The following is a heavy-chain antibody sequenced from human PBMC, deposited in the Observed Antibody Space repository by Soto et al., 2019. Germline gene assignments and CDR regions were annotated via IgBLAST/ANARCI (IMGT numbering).Heavy chain of an antibody. CDR2: IGTAGDT. CDR1: GFTFSSYD. CDR3: ARGGMGGYYYYYMDV. V-gene: IGHV3-13*01. D-gene: IGHD3-16*01. Sequence: GGSLRLSCAASGFTFSSYDMHWVRQATGKGLEWVSAIGTAGDTYYPGSVKGRFTISRENAKNSLYLQMNSLRAGDTAVYYCARGGMGGYYYYYMDVWGKGTTVTVSS. J-gene: IGHJ6*03.